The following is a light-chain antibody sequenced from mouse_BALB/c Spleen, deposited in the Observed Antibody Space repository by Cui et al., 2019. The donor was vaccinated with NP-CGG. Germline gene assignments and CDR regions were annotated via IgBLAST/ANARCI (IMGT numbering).Light chain of an antibody. CDR3: ALWYSNHWV. J-gene: IGLJ1*01. Sequence: QAVVTQESALTTSPGETVTLTCRSSIGAVATSNYANWVQEKPDHLFTGLIGGTNNRAPGVAARFSGSLIGDKAALTITGAQTEDEAIYFCALWYSNHWVFGGGTKLTVL. V-gene: IGLV1*01. CDR2: GTN. CDR1: IGAVATSNY.